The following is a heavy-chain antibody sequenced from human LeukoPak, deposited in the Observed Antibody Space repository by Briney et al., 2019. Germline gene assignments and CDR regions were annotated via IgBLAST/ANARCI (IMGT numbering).Heavy chain of an antibody. V-gene: IGHV4-30-2*01. Sequence: SETLSLTCAVSGGSISSGGDSWSWIRQPPGEGLGWIGYLYHSGSTYYNPSLKSRVTISVDRSKNQFSLKLSSVTAADAAVYYCARELRAQGHFDYWGQGTLVTVSS. CDR3: ARELRAQGHFDY. J-gene: IGHJ4*02. D-gene: IGHD2-21*02. CDR2: LYHSGST. CDR1: GGSISSGGDS.